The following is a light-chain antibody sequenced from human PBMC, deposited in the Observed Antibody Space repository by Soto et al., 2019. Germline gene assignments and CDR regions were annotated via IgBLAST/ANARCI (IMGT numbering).Light chain of an antibody. CDR1: QTISTW. Sequence: DIQMTQSPSTLSASVGERVTLTCRASQTISTWLAWYQQKPGKAPKLLIYGASSLQTGVPSRFSGSGSGTEFTLTISSLQPDDFATYYCQQYNRYSYTFGQGTKLEIK. V-gene: IGKV1-5*01. CDR2: GAS. CDR3: QQYNRYSYT. J-gene: IGKJ2*01.